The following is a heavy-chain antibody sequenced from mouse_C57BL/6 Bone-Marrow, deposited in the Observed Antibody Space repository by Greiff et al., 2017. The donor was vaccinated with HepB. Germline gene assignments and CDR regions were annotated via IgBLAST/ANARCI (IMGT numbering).Heavy chain of an antibody. CDR3: TRSEQLRPYYFDY. D-gene: IGHD3-2*02. CDR1: GYTFTSYW. J-gene: IGHJ2*01. CDR2: IYPGNSDT. Sequence: SGTVLARPGASVKMSCKTSGYTFTSYWMHWVKQRPGQGLEWIGAIYPGNSDTSYNQKFKGKAKLTAVTSASTAYMELSSLTNEDSAVYYCTRSEQLRPYYFDYWGQGTTLTVSS. V-gene: IGHV1-5*01.